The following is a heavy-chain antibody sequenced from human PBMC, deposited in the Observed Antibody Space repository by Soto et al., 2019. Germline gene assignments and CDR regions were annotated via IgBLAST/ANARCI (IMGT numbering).Heavy chain of an antibody. CDR1: RGSMSSSDW. V-gene: IGHV4-4*02. CDR3: ATWGSTAFDI. D-gene: IGHD3-16*01. J-gene: IGHJ3*02. Sequence: QLQESGPGLVEPSGTLSLTCAVSRGSMSSSDWWCWVRQAPGKGLEWIGETYHSRNTNYNPSLKSRVTLSVDNSKNQFSLTLTSVTAADTGVYYCATWGSTAFDIWGQGTMVTVSS. CDR2: TYHSRNT.